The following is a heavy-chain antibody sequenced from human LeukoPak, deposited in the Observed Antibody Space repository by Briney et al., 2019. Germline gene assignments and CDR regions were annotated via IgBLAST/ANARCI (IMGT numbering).Heavy chain of an antibody. D-gene: IGHD2-2*01. Sequence: PSQTLSLTCTVSGGSISSGDYYWSWIRQPPGKSLEWIGYIYYSGSTYYNPSLKSRVTISVDTSKNQFSLKLSSVTAADTAVYYCARDRGYCSSTSCYNWFDPWGQGTLVTVSS. J-gene: IGHJ5*02. CDR2: IYYSGST. CDR3: ARDRGYCSSTSCYNWFDP. V-gene: IGHV4-30-4*08. CDR1: GGSISSGDYY.